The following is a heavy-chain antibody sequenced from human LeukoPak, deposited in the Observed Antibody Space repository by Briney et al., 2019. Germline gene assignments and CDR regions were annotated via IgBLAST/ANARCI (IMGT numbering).Heavy chain of an antibody. CDR3: ARGSLGYYYYYMDV. D-gene: IGHD7-27*01. Sequence: SETLSLTCTVSGGSISSSSYYWSWIRQPPGKGLEWIGEINHSGSTNYNPSLKSRVTISVDTSRNQFSLKLSSVTAADTAVYYCARGSLGYYYYYMDVWGKGTTVTISS. J-gene: IGHJ6*03. V-gene: IGHV4-39*07. CDR1: GGSISSSSYY. CDR2: INHSGST.